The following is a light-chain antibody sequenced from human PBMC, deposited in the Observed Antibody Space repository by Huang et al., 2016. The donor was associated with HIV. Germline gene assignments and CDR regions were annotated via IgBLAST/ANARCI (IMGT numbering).Light chain of an antibody. V-gene: IGKV3-20*01. CDR1: PSVCSSY. Sequence: EIVLTQSPGTLSLSPGERATLSCRASPSVCSSYLDWYRQKPGQAPRLLFYGASSRATGIPDRFSGSGSGTDFTLTISRLEPEDFAVYYCQQYDSSPWTFGQGTKVEIK. CDR2: GAS. J-gene: IGKJ1*01. CDR3: QQYDSSPWT.